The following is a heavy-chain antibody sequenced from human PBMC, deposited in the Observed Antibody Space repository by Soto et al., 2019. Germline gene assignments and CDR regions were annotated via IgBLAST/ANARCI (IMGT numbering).Heavy chain of an antibody. D-gene: IGHD3-22*01. CDR1: GFTFSTYW. V-gene: IGHV3-53*01. Sequence: PGGSLRLSCAASGFTFSTYWFNWVRQVPGKGLEWVSVIYSGGSTYYADSVKGRFTISRDNSKNTLYLQMNSLRAEDTAVYYCARGPAIDYGMDVWGQGTTVTVSS. CDR2: IYSGGST. J-gene: IGHJ6*02. CDR3: ARGPAIDYGMDV.